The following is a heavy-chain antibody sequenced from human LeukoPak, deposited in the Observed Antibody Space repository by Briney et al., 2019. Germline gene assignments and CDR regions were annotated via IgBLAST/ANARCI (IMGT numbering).Heavy chain of an antibody. CDR3: ARDCRMVRARYYYYGMDV. CDR1: GYTFTSYG. J-gene: IGHJ6*02. Sequence: ASVKVSCKASGYTFTSYGISWVRQAPGQGLEWMGWISAYNGNTNYVQKLQGRVTMTTDTSTSTAYMELRSLRSDDTAVYYCARDCRMVRARYYYYGMDVWGQGTTVTVSS. V-gene: IGHV1-18*01. CDR2: ISAYNGNT. D-gene: IGHD3-10*01.